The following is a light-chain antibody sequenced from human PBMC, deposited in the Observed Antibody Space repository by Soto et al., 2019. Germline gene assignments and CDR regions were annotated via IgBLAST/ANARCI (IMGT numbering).Light chain of an antibody. CDR2: AAS. J-gene: IGKJ1*01. V-gene: IGKV1-39*01. Sequence: DIQLTQSPSSLSASVRDRLTITCRASQSISSYLNWYRQTPGKAPKVLIFAASNLQSGVPSGFSGSGSGTDFTLTITSLQPEDFATYYCQQSFTTPRTFGQGTKVDIK. CDR1: QSISSY. CDR3: QQSFTTPRT.